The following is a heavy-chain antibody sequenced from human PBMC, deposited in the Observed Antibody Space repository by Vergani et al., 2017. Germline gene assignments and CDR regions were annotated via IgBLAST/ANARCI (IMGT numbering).Heavy chain of an antibody. J-gene: IGHJ6*03. CDR1: GFSLNTRGVS. CDR3: VYRKTECGNTGCCYPFYYYYYMDV. D-gene: IGHD1-7*01. CDR2: IYCNDGQ. V-gene: IGHV2-5*04. Sequence: QITLKESGPTLVKPTQTLTLTCTFSGFSLNTRGVSVAWIRQPPGKALDWLALIYCNDGQHYSPSLNNRVTITKDTSKNQVVLTMTNMDYVDTSTYYCVYRKTECGNTGCCYPFYYYYYMDVWGKGATVTVSS.